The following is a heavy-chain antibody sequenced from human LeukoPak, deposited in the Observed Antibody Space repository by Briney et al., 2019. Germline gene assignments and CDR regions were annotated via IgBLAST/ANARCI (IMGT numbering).Heavy chain of an antibody. J-gene: IGHJ6*03. D-gene: IGHD2-2*02. CDR1: GGTFSSYA. CDR3: ARGGAIGGYYMDV. CDR2: IIPIFGTA. Sequence: SVKVSCKASGGTFSSYAISWVRQAPGQGLEWMGRIIPIFGTANYAQKFQGRVTITTDESTSTAYMELSSLRSGDTAVYYCARGGAIGGYYMDVWGKGTTVTVSS. V-gene: IGHV1-69*05.